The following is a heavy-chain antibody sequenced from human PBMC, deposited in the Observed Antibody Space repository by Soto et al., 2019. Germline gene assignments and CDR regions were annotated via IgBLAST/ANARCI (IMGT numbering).Heavy chain of an antibody. D-gene: IGHD6-19*01. CDR2: IKSKTDGGTT. CDR1: GFTFSNAW. Sequence: LRLSCAASGFTFSNAWMSWVRQAPGKGLEWVGRIKSKTDGGTTYYAAPVKGRFTISRDDSKNTLYLQIDSLKTEDTAVYYCTTYYSSGWAYWGQGTLVTVSP. J-gene: IGHJ4*02. CDR3: TTYYSSGWAY. V-gene: IGHV3-15*01.